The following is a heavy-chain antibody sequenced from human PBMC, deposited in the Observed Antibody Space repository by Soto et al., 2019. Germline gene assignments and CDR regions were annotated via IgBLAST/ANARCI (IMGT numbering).Heavy chain of an antibody. Sequence: LRLSCAASGFTFSSYGMHWVRQAPGKGLEWVAVIWYDGSNKYYADSVKGRFTISRDNSKNTLYLQMNSLRAEDTAVYYCARDSYDSSGYYYDYWGQGTLVTVSS. J-gene: IGHJ4*02. CDR1: GFTFSSYG. CDR3: ARDSYDSSGYYYDY. CDR2: IWYDGSNK. V-gene: IGHV3-33*01. D-gene: IGHD3-22*01.